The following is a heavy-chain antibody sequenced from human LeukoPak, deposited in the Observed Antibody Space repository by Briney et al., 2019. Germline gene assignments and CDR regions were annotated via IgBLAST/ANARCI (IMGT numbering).Heavy chain of an antibody. J-gene: IGHJ4*02. V-gene: IGHV3-48*04. CDR3: ARDQDTPALHIVVVTRSFDY. Sequence: GGSLRLSCAASGFTFSSYSMNWVRQAPGKGLEWVSYISSSSSTIYYADSVKGRFTISRDNANNSLYLQMNSLRAEDTAVYYCARDQDTPALHIVVVTRSFDYWGQGTLVTVSS. CDR1: GFTFSSYS. D-gene: IGHD2-21*02. CDR2: ISSSSSTI.